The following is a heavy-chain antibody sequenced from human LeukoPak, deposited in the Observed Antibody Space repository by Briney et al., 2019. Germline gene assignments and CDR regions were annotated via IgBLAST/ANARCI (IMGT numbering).Heavy chain of an antibody. V-gene: IGHV4-34*01. CDR2: INHSGST. CDR1: GGSFSGYY. D-gene: IGHD4-23*01. J-gene: IGHJ3*02. CDR3: AGSYGGNPDAFDI. Sequence: KASETLSLTCAVYGGSFSGYYWSWIRQPPGKGLGWIGEINHSGSTNYNPSLKSRVTISVDTSKNQFSLKLSSVTAADTAVYYCAGSYGGNPDAFDIWGQGTMVTVSS.